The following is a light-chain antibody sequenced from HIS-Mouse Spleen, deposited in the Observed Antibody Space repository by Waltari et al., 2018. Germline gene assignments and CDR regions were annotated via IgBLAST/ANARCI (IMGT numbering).Light chain of an antibody. CDR1: QSVLYSSNNKNY. V-gene: IGKV4-1*01. Sequence: DIVMTQSPDSLAVSLGERATINCKSSQSVLYSSNNKNYLAWYQQKPGQPPKLLISWASTRESGVPDRFSGSGSGTDFTLTISSLQAEDVAVYYCQQYYSTSPLTFGGGTKVEIK. CDR3: QQYYSTSPLT. CDR2: WAS. J-gene: IGKJ4*01.